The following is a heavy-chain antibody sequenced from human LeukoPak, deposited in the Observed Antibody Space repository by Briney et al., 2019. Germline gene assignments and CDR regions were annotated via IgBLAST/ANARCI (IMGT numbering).Heavy chain of an antibody. CDR1: EFTFSSYW. CDR3: ARDEWTVTPDY. Sequence: PVGSLRLSCAASEFTFSSYWMSWVRQAPGKGLEWVANIKQDGSEKYYVDSVKGRFTISRDNAKNSLYLQMNSLRAEDTAVYYCARDEWTVTPDYWGQGTLVTVSS. D-gene: IGHD4-17*01. V-gene: IGHV3-7*01. J-gene: IGHJ4*02. CDR2: IKQDGSEK.